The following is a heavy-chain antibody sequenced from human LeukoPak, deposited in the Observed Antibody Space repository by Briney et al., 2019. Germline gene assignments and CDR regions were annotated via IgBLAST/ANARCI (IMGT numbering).Heavy chain of an antibody. CDR3: ARDPSWEWNGFDP. D-gene: IGHD3-3*01. J-gene: IGHJ5*02. CDR2: IYYSGST. V-gene: IGHV4-59*01. CDR1: GGSISRDN. Sequence: SLTRKVAGGSISRDNRIWIRQPPGKEIKWIGYIYYSGSTNYNPSLKSRVTISVDTSKNQFSLKLSSVTAADTAVYYCARDPSWEWNGFDPWGEGTLVTVSS.